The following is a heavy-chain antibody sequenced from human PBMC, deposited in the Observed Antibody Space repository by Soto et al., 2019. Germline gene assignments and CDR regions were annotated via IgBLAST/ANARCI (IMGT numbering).Heavy chain of an antibody. Sequence: GGSLRLSCAASGFTFSSYGMHWVRQAPGKGLEWVAVIWYDGSNKYYADSVKGRFTISRDNSKNTLYLQMNSLRAEDTAVYYCARGGRYSGSRDAFDIWGQGTMVTVSS. D-gene: IGHD1-26*01. CDR3: ARGGRYSGSRDAFDI. J-gene: IGHJ3*02. V-gene: IGHV3-33*01. CDR2: IWYDGSNK. CDR1: GFTFSSYG.